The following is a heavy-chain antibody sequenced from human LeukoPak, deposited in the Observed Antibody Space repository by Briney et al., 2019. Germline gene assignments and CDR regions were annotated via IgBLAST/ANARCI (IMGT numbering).Heavy chain of an antibody. D-gene: IGHD6-13*01. CDR3: ARGSSTWYFDY. Sequence: GGSLKIPCKAPGYSFTNFWGGWVRQMPGKGLEWMGIIYTVDSDTTYSPSFQGQVTISADKSISTAYLQLSSLRASDTAMYYCARGSSTWYFDYWGEGALVTVSS. CDR1: GYSFTNFW. CDR2: IYTVDSDT. J-gene: IGHJ4*02. V-gene: IGHV5-51*01.